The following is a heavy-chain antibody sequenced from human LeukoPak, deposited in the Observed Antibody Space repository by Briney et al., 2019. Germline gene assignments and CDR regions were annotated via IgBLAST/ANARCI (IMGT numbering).Heavy chain of an antibody. CDR1: GGSISSYY. V-gene: IGHV4-4*07. CDR3: ARVGTHYDSSGYYYYFDY. J-gene: IGHJ4*02. CDR2: IYTSGIT. Sequence: PSETLSLTCTVSGGSISSYYWSWIRQPAGKGLEWIGRIYTSGITNYNPSLKSRVTISVDTSKNQFSLKLGSVTAADTAVYYCARVGTHYDSSGYYYYFDYWGQGTLVTVSS. D-gene: IGHD3-22*01.